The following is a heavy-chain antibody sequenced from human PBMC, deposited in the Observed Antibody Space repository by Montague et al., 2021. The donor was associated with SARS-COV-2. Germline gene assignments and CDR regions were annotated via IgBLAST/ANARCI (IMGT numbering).Heavy chain of an antibody. Sequence: SETLSLTCTVSAGSISSNYFNWIRQPPGKGLEWIGYIYHGGSTDTNYNPSLKSRVSLSVDTSKNQFSLNLRSATAADTALYYCARDLGGIDVWGQGTTVIVSS. CDR3: ARDLGGIDV. J-gene: IGHJ6*02. CDR2: IYHGGSTDT. V-gene: IGHV4-59*12. CDR1: AGSISSNY. D-gene: IGHD3-10*01.